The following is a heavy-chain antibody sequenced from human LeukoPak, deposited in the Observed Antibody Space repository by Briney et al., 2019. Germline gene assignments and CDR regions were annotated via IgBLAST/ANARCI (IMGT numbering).Heavy chain of an antibody. V-gene: IGHV4-59*01. Sequence: SETLSLTCTVSGGSISSYYWSWIRQPPGKGLEWIGYIYDSGYTKYSPSLKSRVTISVDMSKNHFSLKLTSVTAADTAVYYCARAGGDHPFDPWGQGALVTVSS. CDR1: GGSISSYY. D-gene: IGHD4-17*01. CDR3: ARAGGDHPFDP. J-gene: IGHJ5*02. CDR2: IYDSGYT.